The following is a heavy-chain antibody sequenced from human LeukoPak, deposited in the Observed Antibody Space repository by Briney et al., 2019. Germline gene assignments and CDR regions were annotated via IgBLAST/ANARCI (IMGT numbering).Heavy chain of an antibody. CDR2: IYYSGST. D-gene: IGHD3-16*01. Sequence: PSETLSLTCTVSGGSISSYCWSWIRQPPGKGLEWIGYIYYSGSTNYNPSLKSRVTISVDTSKNQFSLNLTSVTAADTAVYYCAREGGGFDYWGQGTLVTVSS. J-gene: IGHJ4*02. CDR3: AREGGGFDY. CDR1: GGSISSYC. V-gene: IGHV4-59*12.